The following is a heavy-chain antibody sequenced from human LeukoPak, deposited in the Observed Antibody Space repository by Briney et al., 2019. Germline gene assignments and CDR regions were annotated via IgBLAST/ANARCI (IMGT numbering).Heavy chain of an antibody. V-gene: IGHV3-48*01. J-gene: IGHJ4*02. D-gene: IGHD5/OR15-5a*01. Sequence: GGSLRLSCAASGFTFSNYNMIWVRQAPGKGLDWLSFISGSSTSIQYADSVRGRITISRDNAKNSLFLQINGLRADDSAVYYCVRGHSVYDFLVYWGQGVLVTVSS. CDR2: ISGSSTSI. CDR1: GFTFSNYN. CDR3: VRGHSVYDFLVY.